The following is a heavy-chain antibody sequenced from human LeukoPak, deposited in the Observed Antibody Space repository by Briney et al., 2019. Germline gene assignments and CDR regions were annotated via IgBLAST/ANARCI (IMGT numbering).Heavy chain of an antibody. CDR1: GFTFSTYA. CDR2: IRGDDYT. J-gene: IGHJ4*02. CDR3: AKGRLDPNLVLHY. V-gene: IGHV3-23*01. Sequence: PGGSLRLSCAASGFTFSTYAMSWVRQAPGKGLEWVSTIRGDDYTYYADSVKGRFTISRDNPKNTLSLQMDSLRTEDTALYYCAKGRLDPNLVLHYWGQGTLVTVSP. D-gene: IGHD4/OR15-4a*01.